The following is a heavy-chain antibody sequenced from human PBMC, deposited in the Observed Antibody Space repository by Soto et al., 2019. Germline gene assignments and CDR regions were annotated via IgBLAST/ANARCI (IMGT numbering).Heavy chain of an antibody. J-gene: IGHJ6*02. CDR2: IIPIFGTA. CDR1: GGTFSSYA. D-gene: IGHD6-13*01. CDR3: ARDQGIAAAGTGDYYGMDV. V-gene: IGHV1-69*01. Sequence: QVQLVQSGAEVKKPGSSVKVSCKASGGTFSSYAISWVRQAPGQGLEWMGGIIPIFGTANYAQKFQGRVTITADESMSTAYMELSSLRSEDTAVYYCARDQGIAAAGTGDYYGMDVWGQGTTVTVSS.